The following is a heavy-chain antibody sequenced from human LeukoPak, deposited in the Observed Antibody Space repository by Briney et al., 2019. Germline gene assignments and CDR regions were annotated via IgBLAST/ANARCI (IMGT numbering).Heavy chain of an antibody. CDR1: GYTFTSYY. Sequence: ASVKVSCKASGYTFTSYYMHWVRQAPRQGLEWMGIINPSGGSTSYAQKFQGRVTMTRDTSTSTVYMELSSLRSEDTAVYYCAREGGGSGSYSPFDYWGQGTLVTVSS. CDR2: INPSGGST. V-gene: IGHV1-46*01. CDR3: AREGGGSGSYSPFDY. J-gene: IGHJ4*02. D-gene: IGHD3-10*01.